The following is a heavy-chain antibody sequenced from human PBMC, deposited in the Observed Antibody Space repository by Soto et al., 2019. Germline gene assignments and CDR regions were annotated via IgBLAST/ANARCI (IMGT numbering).Heavy chain of an antibody. V-gene: IGHV3-30-3*01. J-gene: IGHJ4*02. CDR1: GFTFSSYA. D-gene: IGHD6-19*01. CDR3: ARDRVSGYSSGWTDTFDY. Sequence: QVQLVESGGGVVQPGRSLRLSCAASGFTFSSYAMHWVRQAPGKGLEWVAVISYDGSNKYYADSVKGRFTISRDNSKNTLYLQMNSLRAEDTAVYYCARDRVSGYSSGWTDTFDYWGQGTLVTVSS. CDR2: ISYDGSNK.